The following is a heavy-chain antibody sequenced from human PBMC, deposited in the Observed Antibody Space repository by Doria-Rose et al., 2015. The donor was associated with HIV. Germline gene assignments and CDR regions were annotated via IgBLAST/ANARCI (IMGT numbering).Heavy chain of an antibody. CDR2: IFSDDER. D-gene: IGHD6-13*01. J-gene: IGHJ4*02. Sequence: ESGPVLVKPTETLTLTCTVSGVSLSSPGMGVSRIRQPPGKALEWLANIFSDDERSYKTSLKSRLTISRGTSKSQVVLTMTDMDPVDTATYYCARIKSSRWYHKYYFDFWGQGTLVIVSA. CDR1: GVSLSSPGMG. V-gene: IGHV2-26*01. CDR3: ARIKSSRWYHKYYFDF.